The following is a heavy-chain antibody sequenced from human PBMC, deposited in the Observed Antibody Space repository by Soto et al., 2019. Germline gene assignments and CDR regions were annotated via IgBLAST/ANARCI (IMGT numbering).Heavy chain of an antibody. CDR2: ISGSGGST. Sequence: GSLRLSCAASGFTFSSHAMSWVRQAPGKGLEWISVISGSGGSTYYTDSVKGRFTISRDNSKNTLYLQMNSLRADDTAVYYCAKVDTVVVIAATIDYWGQGTLVTVSS. CDR1: GFTFSSHA. J-gene: IGHJ4*02. V-gene: IGHV3-23*01. D-gene: IGHD2-15*01. CDR3: AKVDTVVVIAATIDY.